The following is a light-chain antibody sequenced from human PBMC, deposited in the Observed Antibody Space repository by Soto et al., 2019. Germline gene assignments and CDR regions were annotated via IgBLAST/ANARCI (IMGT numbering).Light chain of an antibody. J-gene: IGKJ4*01. Sequence: EVVLTQSPGTLSLSPGERATLSCRAIQSVSSSYLAWYQQKPGQAPRLLIYGASSRATGIPDRFSGSGSGTDFTLTISRMEPEDFAVYSCQQYGSSPLTFGGGTKVDIK. CDR3: QQYGSSPLT. CDR2: GAS. CDR1: QSVSSSY. V-gene: IGKV3-20*01.